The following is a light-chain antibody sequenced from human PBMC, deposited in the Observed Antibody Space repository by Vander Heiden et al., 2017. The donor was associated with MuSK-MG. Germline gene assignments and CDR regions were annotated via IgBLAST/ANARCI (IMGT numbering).Light chain of an antibody. V-gene: IGLV2-14*01. Sequence: QSPLTQPASVSGSPGQSITISCTGTSSDVGGYNYVSWYQQHPGKAPKLMIYDVSNRPSGVSNRFSGSKSGNTASLTISGLQAEDEADYDCSSYTSSSTYVFGTGTNVTVL. J-gene: IGLJ1*01. CDR3: SSYTSSSTYV. CDR1: SSDVGGYNY. CDR2: DVS.